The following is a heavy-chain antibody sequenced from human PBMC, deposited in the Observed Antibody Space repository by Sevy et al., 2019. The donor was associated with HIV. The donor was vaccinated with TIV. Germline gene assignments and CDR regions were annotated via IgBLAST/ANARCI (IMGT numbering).Heavy chain of an antibody. D-gene: IGHD4-17*01. CDR3: VREGPYGDSSFDY. V-gene: IGHV3-23*01. J-gene: IGHJ4*02. CDR2: ITDSGGDT. CDR1: GFTFSSYA. Sequence: GGSLRLSCVASGFTFSSYAMSWVRQAPGKGLEWVSAITDSGGDTYYRDSVKGRFTISRDKSKNTVSLQMNCLRAEDTAIYYCVREGPYGDSSFDYWGQGALVTVSS.